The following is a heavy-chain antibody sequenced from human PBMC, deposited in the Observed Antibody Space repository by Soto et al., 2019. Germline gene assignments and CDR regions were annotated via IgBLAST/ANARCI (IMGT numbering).Heavy chain of an antibody. CDR3: ERQGFCSSARCYNVDY. Sequence: GESLKISCKGPGYSFTNYWLGWVRQMPGKGLEWMGIIYPGDSNTRYSTSFQGQVTIAADKPIRTAYLQWMSLKASDAAMYYCERQGFCSSARCYNVDYWGQGTLVTVSS. J-gene: IGHJ4*02. CDR1: GYSFTNYW. CDR2: IYPGDSNT. D-gene: IGHD2-2*02. V-gene: IGHV5-51*01.